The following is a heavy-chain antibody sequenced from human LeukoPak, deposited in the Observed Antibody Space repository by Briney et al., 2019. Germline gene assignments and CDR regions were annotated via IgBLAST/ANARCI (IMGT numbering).Heavy chain of an antibody. V-gene: IGHV4-39*07. J-gene: IGHJ5*02. D-gene: IGHD3-22*01. CDR3: ARELGQRSDSSGYYKRAVWFAP. Sequence: SGPTLVKPTQTLTLTCSFSGFSLTTSGVGVGWIRQPPGKGLEWIGSIYYSGSTYYNPSLKSRVTISVDASKNQFSLKLSSVTAADTAVYYCARELGQRSDSSGYYKRAVWFAPWGQGTLVTVSS. CDR2: IYYSGST. CDR1: GFSLTTSGVG.